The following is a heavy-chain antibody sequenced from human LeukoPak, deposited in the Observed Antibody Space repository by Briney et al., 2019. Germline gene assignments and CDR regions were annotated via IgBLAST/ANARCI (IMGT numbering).Heavy chain of an antibody. D-gene: IGHD3-10*01. V-gene: IGHV5-51*01. Sequence: GESLQISCKGSGYSFTSYWIGWVRRMPGKGLEWMGIIYPGDSDTRYGPSFQGQVTISADKSISTAYLQWSSLKASDTAMYYCARSSMVRGVIIDYWGQGTLVTVSS. CDR2: IYPGDSDT. J-gene: IGHJ4*02. CDR3: ARSSMVRGVIIDY. CDR1: GYSFTSYW.